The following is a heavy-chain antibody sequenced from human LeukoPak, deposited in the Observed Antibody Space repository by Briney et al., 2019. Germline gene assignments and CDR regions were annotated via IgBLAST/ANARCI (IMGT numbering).Heavy chain of an antibody. V-gene: IGHV4-59*11. CDR1: GGSISSHY. J-gene: IGHJ4*02. CDR3: ARETSGWYAGSFDY. Sequence: PSETLSLTCTVSGGSISSHYWSWIRQPPGKGLEWIGYIYYSGSTNYNPSLKSRVNISVDTSKNQFSLKLSSVTAADTAVYYCARETSGWYAGSFDYWGQGTLVTVSS. CDR2: IYYSGST. D-gene: IGHD6-19*01.